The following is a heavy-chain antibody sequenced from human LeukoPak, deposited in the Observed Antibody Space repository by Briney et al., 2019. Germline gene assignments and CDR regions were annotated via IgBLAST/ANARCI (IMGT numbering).Heavy chain of an antibody. V-gene: IGHV1-2*02. J-gene: IGHJ4*02. Sequence: ASVKVSCXASGYTFTGYYMHWVRQAHGQGLEWMGWINPNSGGTNYAQKFQGRVTMTRDTSISTAYMELSRLRSDDTAVYYCARAKDSSSLPIHWGQGTLVTVSS. CDR1: GYTFTGYY. D-gene: IGHD6-13*01. CDR2: INPNSGGT. CDR3: ARAKDSSSLPIH.